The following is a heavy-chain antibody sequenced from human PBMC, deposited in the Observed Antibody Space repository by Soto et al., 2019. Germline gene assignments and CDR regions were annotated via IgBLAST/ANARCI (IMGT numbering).Heavy chain of an antibody. CDR2: ISGSGGST. CDR3: AKAPRDYDFWSGYYISWFDP. CDR1: GFTFSSYA. J-gene: IGHJ5*02. Sequence: LRLSCAASGFTFSSYAMSWVRQAPGKGLEWVSAISGSGGSTYYADSVKGRFTISRDNSKNTLYLQMNSLRAEDTAVYYCAKAPRDYDFWSGYYISWFDPWGQGTLVTVSS. V-gene: IGHV3-23*01. D-gene: IGHD3-3*01.